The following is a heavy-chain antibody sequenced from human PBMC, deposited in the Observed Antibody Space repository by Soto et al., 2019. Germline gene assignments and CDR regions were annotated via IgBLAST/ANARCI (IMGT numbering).Heavy chain of an antibody. CDR3: AHSRCGGDCLQSYSSHYYYGMDV. D-gene: IGHD2-21*02. V-gene: IGHV2-5*02. CDR1: GFSLSTSGVG. J-gene: IGHJ6*02. Sequence: SGPTLVNPTQTLTLTCTFSGFSLSTSGVGVGWIRQPPGEALEWLALIYWDDDKRYSPSLKSRLTITKDTSKNQVVLTMTNMDPVDTATYYCAHSRCGGDCLQSYSSHYYYGMDVWGQGTTVTVSS. CDR2: IYWDDDK.